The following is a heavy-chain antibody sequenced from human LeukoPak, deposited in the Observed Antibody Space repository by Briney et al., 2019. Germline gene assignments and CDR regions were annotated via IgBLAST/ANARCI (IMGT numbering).Heavy chain of an antibody. CDR2: IYTSGST. Sequence: SETLSLTCAVSGFSISSYYWSWIRQPAGKGLEWIGRIYTSGSTNYNPSLKSRVTMSVDTSKNQCSLKLSSVTAANTGVYYCARLLYYDSSGNYPIPFDYWGQGTLVIVSS. J-gene: IGHJ4*02. CDR1: GFSISSYY. D-gene: IGHD3-22*01. V-gene: IGHV4-4*07. CDR3: ARLLYYDSSGNYPIPFDY.